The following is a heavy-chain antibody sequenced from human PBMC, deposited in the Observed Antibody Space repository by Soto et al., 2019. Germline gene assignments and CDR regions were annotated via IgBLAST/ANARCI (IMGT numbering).Heavy chain of an antibody. D-gene: IGHD2-15*01. J-gene: IGHJ6*02. CDR1: RVTFSSYS. CDR3: ARDRFVYCSGGSCYSGYYGMDV. Sequence: GGSLRLSCVATRVTFSSYSMNWVRQAPGKGLEWVSYISSSSSTIYYADSVKGRFTISRDNAKNSLYLQMNSLRDEDTAVYYCARDRFVYCSGGSCYSGYYGMDVWGQGTTVTVSS. V-gene: IGHV3-48*02. CDR2: ISSSSSTI.